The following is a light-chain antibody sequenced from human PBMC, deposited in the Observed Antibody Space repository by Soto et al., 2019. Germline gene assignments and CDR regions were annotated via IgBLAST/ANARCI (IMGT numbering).Light chain of an antibody. V-gene: IGKV1-12*01. CDR1: QGISSW. Sequence: DILMTQSPSSVSASVGDRVTITCRASQGISSWLAWYQQKPGKAPNLLIHTASSLQSGVTSRFSGSGSGTEFTLTISSMQPEECANYYCQQANSFPLTFGGGTKVEIK. CDR2: TAS. CDR3: QQANSFPLT. J-gene: IGKJ4*01.